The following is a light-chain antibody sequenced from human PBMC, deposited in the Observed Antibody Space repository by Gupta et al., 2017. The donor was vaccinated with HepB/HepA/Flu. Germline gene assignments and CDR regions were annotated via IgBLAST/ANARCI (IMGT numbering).Light chain of an antibody. CDR2: AAS. CDR3: QQSDSTPRG. J-gene: IGKJ1*01. CDR1: QSISSY. V-gene: IGKV1-39*01. Sequence: DIQMTQSPSSLSASVGDRVTITCRASQSISSYLNWYQQKPGKAPKLLIYAASSLQSGVPSRFSGSGSGTDFTLTISRLQPEGFATYYCQQSDSTPRGFGQATKVEIK.